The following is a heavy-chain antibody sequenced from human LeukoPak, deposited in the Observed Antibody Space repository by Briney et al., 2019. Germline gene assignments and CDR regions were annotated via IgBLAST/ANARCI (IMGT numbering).Heavy chain of an antibody. J-gene: IGHJ6*03. CDR1: GYTFTMYY. Sequence: ASVKVSCKASGYTFTMYYIHWVRQAPGQGLEWMGMINPSDGATTYAQRFRGRVTMTRDMSTTTVYVDLRSLRSEDTAVYFCAREQRWGMSGNLGGLFASYYTYYYMDVWGRGTTVTVSS. CDR3: AREQRWGMSGNLGGLFASYYTYYYMDV. V-gene: IGHV1-46*01. CDR2: INPSDGAT. D-gene: IGHD5-24*01.